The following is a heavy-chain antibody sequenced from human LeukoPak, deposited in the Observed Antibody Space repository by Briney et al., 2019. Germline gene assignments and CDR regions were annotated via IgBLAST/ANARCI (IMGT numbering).Heavy chain of an antibody. J-gene: IGHJ4*02. Sequence: GGSLRLSCAASGFTFSGSAMNWVRQASGKGLEWVGRIRSKANSYATAYAASVKGRFTISRDDSKNMVYLQMNSLKTEDTAVYYCTRRRSGEDYWGQGTLVTVSS. V-gene: IGHV3-73*01. CDR3: TRRRSGEDY. CDR1: GFTFSGSA. D-gene: IGHD3-16*01. CDR2: IRSKANSYAT.